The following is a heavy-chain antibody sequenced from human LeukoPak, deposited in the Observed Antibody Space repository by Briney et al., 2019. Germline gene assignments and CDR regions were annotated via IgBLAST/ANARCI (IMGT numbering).Heavy chain of an antibody. CDR3: AREMRDYYDSSGYQGSLDY. CDR1: GGTFSSYA. V-gene: IGHV1-69*13. J-gene: IGHJ4*02. Sequence: SVKVSCKASGGTFSSYAISWVRQAPGQGLEWMGGIIPIFGTANYAQKFQGRVTITADESASTAYMELSSLRSEDTAVYYCAREMRDYYDSSGYQGSLDYWGQGTLVTVSS. CDR2: IIPIFGTA. D-gene: IGHD3-22*01.